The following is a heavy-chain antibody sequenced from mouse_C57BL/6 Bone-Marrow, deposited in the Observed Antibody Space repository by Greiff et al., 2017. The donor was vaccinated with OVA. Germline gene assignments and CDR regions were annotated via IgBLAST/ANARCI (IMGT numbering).Heavy chain of an antibody. CDR3: ARGVPGYFDG. V-gene: IGHV1-69*01. CDR2: IDPSDSYT. J-gene: IGHJ1*03. CDR1: GYTFTSYW. Sequence: VQLQQPGAELVMPGASVKLSCKASGYTFTSYWMHWVKQRPGQGLEWIGEIDPSDSYTNYNQKFKGKSTLTVDKSSSTAYMQLSSLTSEDSAVYSCARGVPGYFDGWGTGTTVTVSA. D-gene: IGHD5-1*01.